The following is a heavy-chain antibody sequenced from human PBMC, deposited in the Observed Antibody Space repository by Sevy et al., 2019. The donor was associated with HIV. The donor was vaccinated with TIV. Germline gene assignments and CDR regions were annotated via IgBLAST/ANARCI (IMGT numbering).Heavy chain of an antibody. Sequence: GGSLRLSCAGSGLSVSDNYMNWVRQAPGKGLELVSVFYSDGRTYYADSVKGRFTIFRDNSKNTLYLHMSNLRPEDTAVYYCARDRYYDASGYYYYYYGMDVWGQGTTVTVSS. CDR1: GLSVSDNY. J-gene: IGHJ6*02. D-gene: IGHD3-22*01. V-gene: IGHV3-66*01. CDR2: FYSDGRT. CDR3: ARDRYYDASGYYYYYYGMDV.